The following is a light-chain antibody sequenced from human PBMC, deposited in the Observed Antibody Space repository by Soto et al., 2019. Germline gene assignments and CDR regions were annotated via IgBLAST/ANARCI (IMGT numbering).Light chain of an antibody. V-gene: IGKV3-15*01. CDR1: QSVGSN. CDR2: GAS. Sequence: EIVMTQSPATLSVSPGVRATLSCRASQSVGSNLAWYQQKPGQAPRLLMYGASTRATGIPARFSGTGSGAEFTLTISSLQSEDFAVYYCQQYNNRPPWTFGQGTKVEIK. J-gene: IGKJ1*01. CDR3: QQYNNRPPWT.